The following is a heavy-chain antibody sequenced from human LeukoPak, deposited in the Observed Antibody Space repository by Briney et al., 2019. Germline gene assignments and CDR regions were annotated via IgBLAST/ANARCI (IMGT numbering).Heavy chain of an antibody. CDR1: GFTFSSYG. J-gene: IGHJ4*02. D-gene: IGHD3-22*01. V-gene: IGHV3-33*06. CDR2: IWYDGSNK. CDR3: AKEPPVIALFDY. Sequence: PGGSLRLSCAASGFTFSSYGMQWVRQAPGKGLEWVAVIWYDGSNKYYADSVKGRFTISRDNSKNTLYLQMNSLRAEDTAVYYCAKEPPVIALFDYWGQGTLVTVSS.